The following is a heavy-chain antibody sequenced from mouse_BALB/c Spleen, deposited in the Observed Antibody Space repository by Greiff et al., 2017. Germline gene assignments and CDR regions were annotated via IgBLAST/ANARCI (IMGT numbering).Heavy chain of an antibody. V-gene: IGHV14-3*02. D-gene: IGHD1-1*01. J-gene: IGHJ3*01. CDR2: IDPANGNT. CDR1: GFNIKDTY. Sequence: EVQLQQSGAELVKPGASVKLSCTASGFNIKDTYMHWVQQRPEQGLEWIGRIDPANGNTKYDPKFQGKATITADTSSNTADLQLSSLTSEDTAVYYCASSGYYGSSPFAYWGQGTLVTVSA. CDR3: ASSGYYGSSPFAY.